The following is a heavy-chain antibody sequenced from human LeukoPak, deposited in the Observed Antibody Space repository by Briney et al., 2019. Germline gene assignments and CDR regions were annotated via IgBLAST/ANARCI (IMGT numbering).Heavy chain of an antibody. CDR2: FYYTGLT. CDR1: GGSISGYY. Sequence: SETLSLTCTVSGGSISGYYWSWIRQTPGGKLEWIGYFYYTGLTRSNPSLKSRVTIAGDTSKNQFSLKLSSVTAADTAVYYCARDSLVHPNRWFDPWGQGTLVIVSS. J-gene: IGHJ5*02. D-gene: IGHD6-13*01. V-gene: IGHV4-59*12. CDR3: ARDSLVHPNRWFDP.